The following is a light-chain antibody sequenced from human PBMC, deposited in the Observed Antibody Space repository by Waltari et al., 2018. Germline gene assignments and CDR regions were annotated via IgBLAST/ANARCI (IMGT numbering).Light chain of an antibody. J-gene: IGKJ1*01. CDR2: QAS. CDR3: QQYDNNRT. Sequence: IQMTQSPSTLSASVGDRVTITCRASQSVRNWLAWYHQKPGKAPRLLIYQASTLENGVPSRFSGSGSGTEFTLTISGLQPDDFATYYCQQYDNNRTFGQGTKVEIK. V-gene: IGKV1-5*03. CDR1: QSVRNW.